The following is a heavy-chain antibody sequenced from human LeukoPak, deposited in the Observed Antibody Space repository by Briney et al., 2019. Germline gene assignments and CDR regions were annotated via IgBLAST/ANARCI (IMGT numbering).Heavy chain of an antibody. V-gene: IGHV1-46*01. CDR1: GYTFTSYY. D-gene: IGHD6-19*01. CDR2: INPSGGST. J-gene: IGHJ6*02. CDR3: ARDRAPRIAVAGTHGMDV. Sequence: GASVKVSCKASGYTFTSYYMHWVRQAPGQGLEWMGIINPSGGSTSYAQKFQGRVTMTRDTSTSTVYMELSSLRSEDTAVYYCARDRAPRIAVAGTHGMDVWGQGTTVTVS.